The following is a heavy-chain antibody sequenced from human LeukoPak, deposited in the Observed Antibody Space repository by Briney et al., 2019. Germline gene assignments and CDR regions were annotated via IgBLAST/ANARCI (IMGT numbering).Heavy chain of an antibody. CDR1: GGSFSGYY. CDR3: ARDQQQLAPFDY. J-gene: IGHJ4*02. D-gene: IGHD6-13*01. Sequence: ASETLSLTCAVYGGSFSGYYWSWIRQSPGKGLEWIGETYHSGSTNYNSSLKSRVTISLDTSKNQFSLKLSSVTAADTAVYYCARDQQQLAPFDYWGQGTLVTVSS. CDR2: TYHSGST. V-gene: IGHV4-34*01.